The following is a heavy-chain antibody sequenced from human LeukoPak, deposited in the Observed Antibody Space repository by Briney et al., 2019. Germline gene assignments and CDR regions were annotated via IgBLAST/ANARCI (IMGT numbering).Heavy chain of an antibody. J-gene: IGHJ4*02. V-gene: IGHV4-38-2*02. CDR1: GYSISSGYY. D-gene: IGHD2-15*01. CDR3: TALPVVVAATFDY. CDR2: IYHSRST. Sequence: PSETLSLTCTVSGYSISSGYYWGWIRQPPGKGLEWIGSIYHSRSTYYNPSLKSRVTISVDTSKNQFSLKLSSVTAADTAVYYCTALPVVVAATFDYWGQGTLVTVSS.